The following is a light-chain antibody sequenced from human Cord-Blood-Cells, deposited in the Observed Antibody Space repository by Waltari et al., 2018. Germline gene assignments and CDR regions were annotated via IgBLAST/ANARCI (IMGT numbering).Light chain of an antibody. CDR3: QSYDSSNWV. V-gene: IGLV6-57*01. J-gene: IGLJ3*02. CDR1: SGSIASNY. CDR2: EDN. Sequence: NFMLTQPHSVSESPGKTVTISCTRSSGSIASNYVQWYQQRPGSSPTTVSYEDNQRPAGVPDRFSGSIDSSSNSASLPISGLKTEDEADYYCQSYDSSNWVFGGGTKLTVL.